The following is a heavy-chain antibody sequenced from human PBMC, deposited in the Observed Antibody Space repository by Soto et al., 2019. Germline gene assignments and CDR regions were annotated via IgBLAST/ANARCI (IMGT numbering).Heavy chain of an antibody. Sequence: ASVKVSCKASGYTFTSYGISWVRQAPGQGLERMGWISAYNGNTNYAQKLQGRVTMTTDTSTSTAYMELRSLRSDDTAVYYCARDLGSITMIVVVTDDAFDIWGQGTMVTVSS. D-gene: IGHD3-22*01. V-gene: IGHV1-18*01. CDR1: GYTFTSYG. J-gene: IGHJ3*02. CDR3: ARDLGSITMIVVVTDDAFDI. CDR2: ISAYNGNT.